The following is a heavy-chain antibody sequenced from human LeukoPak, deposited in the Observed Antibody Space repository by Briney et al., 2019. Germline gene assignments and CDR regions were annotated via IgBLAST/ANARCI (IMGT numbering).Heavy chain of an antibody. CDR3: ARANSPGYYGSGSYYRNFDY. CDR2: IIPIFGTA. D-gene: IGHD3-10*01. V-gene: IGHV1-69*06. Sequence: SVTVSFKASGGTFSSYAISWVRQAPGQGLEWMGGIIPIFGTANYAQKFQGRVTITADKSTSTAYMELSSLRSEDTAVYYCARANSPGYYGSGSYYRNFDYWGQGTRVTVSS. CDR1: GGTFSSYA. J-gene: IGHJ4*02.